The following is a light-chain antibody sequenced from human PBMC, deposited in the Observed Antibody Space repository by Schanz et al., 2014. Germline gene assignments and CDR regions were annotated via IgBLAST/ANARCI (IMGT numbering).Light chain of an antibody. V-gene: IGLV2-14*02. CDR1: SSDVGSYNL. CDR2: EDI. Sequence: QSALTQPASVSGSPGQSITISCTGTSSDVGSYNLVSWYQHHPGKAPKLIIYEDINRPSGVPDRFSGSKSGNTASLTVSGLQAEDEADYYCQSYDVSLSGFVVFGGGTKLTVL. J-gene: IGLJ2*01. CDR3: QSYDVSLSGFVV.